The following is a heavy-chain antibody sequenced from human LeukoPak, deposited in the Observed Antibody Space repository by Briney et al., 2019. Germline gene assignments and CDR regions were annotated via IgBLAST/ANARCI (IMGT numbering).Heavy chain of an antibody. Sequence: SETLSLTCAVYGGSFSGYYWSWIRQPPGKGLEWIGYIDYSKSTKYNPSLKSRVTISVDTSKNQLSLKLSSVTAADTAVYYCARGSYWFGTANWFDPWGQGTLVTVSS. D-gene: IGHD3-10*01. V-gene: IGHV4-59*01. CDR1: GGSFSGYY. CDR2: IDYSKST. CDR3: ARGSYWFGTANWFDP. J-gene: IGHJ5*02.